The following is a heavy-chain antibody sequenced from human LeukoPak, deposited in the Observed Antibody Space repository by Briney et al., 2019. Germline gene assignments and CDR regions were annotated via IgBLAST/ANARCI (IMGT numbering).Heavy chain of an antibody. CDR2: TSSDLNVK. CDR3: AREGYYGSGSPPSLYFDY. CDR1: GFTFRNYV. V-gene: IGHV3-30-3*01. Sequence: GGSLRLSCATSGFTFRNYVIHWVRQAPGKGLEWVAVTSSDLNVKLYADSVKGRFTISRDNSRSTLYLQMNSLRPEDTAIYYCAREGYYGSGSPPSLYFDYWGQGTLVTVSS. D-gene: IGHD3-10*01. J-gene: IGHJ4*02.